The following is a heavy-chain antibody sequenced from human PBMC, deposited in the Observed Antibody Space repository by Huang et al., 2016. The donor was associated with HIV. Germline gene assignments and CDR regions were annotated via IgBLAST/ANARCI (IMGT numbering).Heavy chain of an antibody. CDR3: ARDFRKGHYYDSNGKRRLLYYYYMDV. CDR1: GYTFTTYV. V-gene: IGHV1-18*01. CDR2: INKEKGYT. Sequence: QVHLVQSGAEVKKPGASVKVSCKASGYTFTTYVLSWVQQAPGQGLEWMGRINKEKGYTNYAQKFQGRVTMTADTSTRTAYMEVRGLRSYDTAGYYCARDFRKGHYYDSNGKRRLLYYYYMDVWGKGTTVIVSS. J-gene: IGHJ6*03. D-gene: IGHD3-22*01.